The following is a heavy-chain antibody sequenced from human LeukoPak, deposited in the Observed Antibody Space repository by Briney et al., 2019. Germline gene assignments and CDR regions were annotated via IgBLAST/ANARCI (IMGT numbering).Heavy chain of an antibody. CDR3: ARDPPGLVTLDY. CDR1: GFTFSSYW. V-gene: IGHV3-7*03. D-gene: IGHD3/OR15-3a*01. Sequence: PXXSLXLSCAASGFTFSSYWMSWVRQAPGKGLEWVANIKQDGSEKYYVDSVKGRFTISRDNAKNSLYLQMNSLRAEDTAVYYCARDPPGLVTLDYWGQGTLVTVSS. CDR2: IKQDGSEK. J-gene: IGHJ4*02.